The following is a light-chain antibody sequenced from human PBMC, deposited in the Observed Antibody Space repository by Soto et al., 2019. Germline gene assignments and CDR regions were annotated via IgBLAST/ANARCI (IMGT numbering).Light chain of an antibody. CDR2: DAS. J-gene: IGKJ1*01. CDR3: QQYNSYWT. CDR1: QSITSW. Sequence: DIQMTQSPSTLSASVGDRVTITCRASQSITSWLAWYQQKPGRDPKVLIYDASSLESGVPSRFSGSGSGTEFTLTISSLQPDDFATYYCQQYNSYWTFGQGTKVEIK. V-gene: IGKV1-5*01.